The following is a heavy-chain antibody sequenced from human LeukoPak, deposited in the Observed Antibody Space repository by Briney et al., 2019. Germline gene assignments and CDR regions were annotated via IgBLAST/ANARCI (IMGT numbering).Heavy chain of an antibody. Sequence: SETLSLTCAVYGGSFSGYYWSWIRQPPGKGLEWIGEINHRGSTNYNPSLKSGVTISVDTSKNQFSLKLSSVTAADTAVYYCARGAVVVVVPAATTSGRWFDPWGQGTLVTVSS. CDR3: ARGAVVVVVPAATTSGRWFDP. J-gene: IGHJ5*02. CDR2: INHRGST. D-gene: IGHD2-2*01. CDR1: GGSFSGYY. V-gene: IGHV4-34*01.